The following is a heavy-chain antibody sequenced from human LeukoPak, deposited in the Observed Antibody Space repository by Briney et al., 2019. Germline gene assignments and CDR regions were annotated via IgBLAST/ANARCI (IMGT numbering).Heavy chain of an antibody. D-gene: IGHD3-10*01. CDR3: ARLWFGENWFDP. CDR1: GGSFSGYY. CDR2: INHSGST. V-gene: IGHV4-34*01. J-gene: IGHJ5*02. Sequence: SETLSLTCGVYGGSFSGYYWSWIRQPPGKGLEWIGEINHSGSTNYNPSLKSRVTISIDTSKNQFSLKLSSVTAADTAVYYCARLWFGENWFDPWGQGTLVTVSS.